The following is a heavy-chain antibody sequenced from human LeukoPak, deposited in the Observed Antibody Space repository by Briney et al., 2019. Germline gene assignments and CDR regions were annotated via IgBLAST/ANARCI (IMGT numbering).Heavy chain of an antibody. CDR3: AKVRAMVRGVPYFDY. Sequence: GGSLRLSCAASGFTFSSYAMSWVRQAPGKGLEWVSAISGSGGSTYYADSVKGRFNISRDNSKNTLYLQMNSLRAEDTAVYYCAKVRAMVRGVPYFDYWGQGTLVTVSS. CDR1: GFTFSSYA. J-gene: IGHJ4*02. D-gene: IGHD3-10*01. CDR2: ISGSGGST. V-gene: IGHV3-23*01.